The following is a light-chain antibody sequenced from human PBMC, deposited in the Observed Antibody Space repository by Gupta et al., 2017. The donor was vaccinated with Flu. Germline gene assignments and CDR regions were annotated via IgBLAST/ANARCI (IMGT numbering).Light chain of an antibody. V-gene: IGLV1-51*02. CDR3: GAWDSSLTQGV. CDR2: ESR. J-gene: IGLJ3*02. Sequence: KVSISCSGSSSNIGDNHVSWYQQFPGTAPKLLIYESRGRPSGIPDRFSGSKSGTSATLDITGLQAGDEADYYCGAWDSSLTQGVFGGGTKMTV. CDR1: SSNIGDNH.